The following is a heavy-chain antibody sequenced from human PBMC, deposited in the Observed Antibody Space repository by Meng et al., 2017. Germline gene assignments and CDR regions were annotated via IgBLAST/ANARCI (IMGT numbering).Heavy chain of an antibody. CDR1: GYTFTGYY. Sequence: QVWLVQAGVKVKKPGASVKGSCKASGYTFTGYYRHWVRQAPGQGLEWMGRINPNGGGTNYAQKFQGRVTMTRDTSISTAYMELSRLISDDTAVYYCARDSATGDFWGQGTLVTVSS. D-gene: IGHD5-12*01. CDR2: INPNGGGT. J-gene: IGHJ4*02. V-gene: IGHV1-2*06. CDR3: ARDSATGDF.